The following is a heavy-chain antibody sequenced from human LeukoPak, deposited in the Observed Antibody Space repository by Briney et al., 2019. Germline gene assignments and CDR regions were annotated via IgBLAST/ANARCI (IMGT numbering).Heavy chain of an antibody. V-gene: IGHV3-48*03. D-gene: IGHD1-26*01. CDR1: GFTFSSYE. CDR3: ARAIIVGATGI. J-gene: IGHJ3*02. CDR2: ISSGGSTV. Sequence: PGGSLRLSCAASGFTFSSYEMNWVRQAPGKGLEWVSYISSGGSTVYYADSVKGRFTISRDNAKNSLYLQMNSLRAEDTAVYYCARAIIVGATGIWGQGTMVTVSS.